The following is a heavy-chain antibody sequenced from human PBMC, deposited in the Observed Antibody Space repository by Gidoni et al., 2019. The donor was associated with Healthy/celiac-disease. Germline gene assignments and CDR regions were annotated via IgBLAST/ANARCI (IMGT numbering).Heavy chain of an antibody. J-gene: IGHJ4*02. Sequence: QVQLVQSRAEVKKPGASVKVSCKASGYTFTGYYMHWVRQAPGPGLEWMGWINPNSGGTNYAQKFQGRVTMTRDTSISTAYMELSRLRSDDTAVYYCARGGIMITFGGVSTIDYWGQGTLVTVSS. CDR2: INPNSGGT. CDR3: ARGGIMITFGGVSTIDY. CDR1: GYTFTGYY. V-gene: IGHV1-2*02. D-gene: IGHD3-16*01.